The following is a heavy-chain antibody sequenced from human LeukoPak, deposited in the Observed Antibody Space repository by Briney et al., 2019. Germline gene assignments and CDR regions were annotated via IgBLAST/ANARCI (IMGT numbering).Heavy chain of an antibody. CDR2: IYYSGST. CDR1: GGSISSSSYY. Sequence: SETLSLTXSVSGGSISSSSYYWGWIRQPPGKGLEGIGSIYYSGSTYYNPSLKSRVTISVDTSKKQFSLKLSSVTVADTAVYYCARRGGYRWFDPWGQGTLVTVSS. CDR3: ARRGGYRWFDP. V-gene: IGHV4-39*01. J-gene: IGHJ5*02. D-gene: IGHD5-12*01.